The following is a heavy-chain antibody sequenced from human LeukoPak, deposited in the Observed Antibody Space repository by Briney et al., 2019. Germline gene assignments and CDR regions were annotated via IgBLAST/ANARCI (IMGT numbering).Heavy chain of an antibody. Sequence: ASVKVSCKAFGVTLIGYHMHWVRQAPGQGLEWMGWINPNSGGTNYAQKFQGRVTMTRDTSISTAYMELSRLRSDDTAVYYCARVGYDFWSGYYSLRAPANIDYWGQGTLVTVSS. V-gene: IGHV1-2*02. CDR2: INPNSGGT. J-gene: IGHJ4*02. D-gene: IGHD3-3*01. CDR3: ARVGYDFWSGYYSLRAPANIDY. CDR1: GVTLIGYH.